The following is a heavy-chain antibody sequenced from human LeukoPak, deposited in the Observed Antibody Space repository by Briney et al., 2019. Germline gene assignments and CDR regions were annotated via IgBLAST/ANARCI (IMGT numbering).Heavy chain of an antibody. D-gene: IGHD3-16*01. CDR3: ARVRSWAYPEDAFDI. Sequence: GGSLRLSCAASGFTFSSYAMPWVRQAPGKGPEWVAVISYDGTNKNYVDSVKGRFTISRDNSKNTLDLQMDSLRAEDTGVYSCARVRSWAYPEDAFDIWGQGTMVIVSS. V-gene: IGHV3-30-3*01. J-gene: IGHJ3*02. CDR2: ISYDGTNK. CDR1: GFTFSSYA.